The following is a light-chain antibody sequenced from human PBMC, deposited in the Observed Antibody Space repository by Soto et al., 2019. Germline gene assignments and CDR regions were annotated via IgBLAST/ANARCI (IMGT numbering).Light chain of an antibody. CDR3: AAWDGSLNNVL. V-gene: IGLV1-44*01. J-gene: IGLJ2*01. CDR1: ASSIGTNT. Sequence: QSVLTQPPSASGTPGQMVTISCSGSASSIGTNTVNWYRQLPGTAPKLLIYGDNQRPSGVPDRFSGSKSGTSASLAISGLQSEDEAEYYCAAWDGSLNNVLFGGGTKLTVL. CDR2: GDN.